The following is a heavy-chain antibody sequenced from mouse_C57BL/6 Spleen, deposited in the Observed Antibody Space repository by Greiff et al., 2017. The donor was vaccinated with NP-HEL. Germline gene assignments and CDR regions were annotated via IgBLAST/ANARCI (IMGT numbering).Heavy chain of an antibody. J-gene: IGHJ3*01. V-gene: IGHV1-55*01. CDR2: IYPGSGST. CDR1: GYTFTSYW. D-gene: IGHD2-3*01. CDR3: ARERNGYSWFAY. Sequence: QVQLQQPGAELVKPGVSVKMSCKASGYTFTSYWITWVKQRPGQGLEWIGDIYPGSGSTNYNEKFKSKATLTVDTSSSTAYMQLSSLTSEDSAVYYCARERNGYSWFAYWGQGTLVTVSA.